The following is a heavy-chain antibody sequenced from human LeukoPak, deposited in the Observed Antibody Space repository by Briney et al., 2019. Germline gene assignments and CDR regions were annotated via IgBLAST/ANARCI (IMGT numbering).Heavy chain of an antibody. V-gene: IGHV3-21*01. Sequence: KSGGSLRLSCAASGFTFSSYSMNWVRQAPGKGLEWVSSISSGSVYIYYADSVKGRFTISRDSAKNSLYLQMNSLRAEDTSVYYCARVSITIFGTPEYYMDVWGKGTTVTVSS. CDR3: ARVSITIFGTPEYYMDV. D-gene: IGHD3-3*01. J-gene: IGHJ6*03. CDR1: GFTFSSYS. CDR2: ISSGSVYI.